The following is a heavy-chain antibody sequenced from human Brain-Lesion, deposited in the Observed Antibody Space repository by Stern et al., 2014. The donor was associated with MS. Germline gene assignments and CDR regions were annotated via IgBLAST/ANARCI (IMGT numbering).Heavy chain of an antibody. J-gene: IGHJ3*02. V-gene: IGHV4-61*02. Sequence: VQLEESGPGLVKPSQTLSLTCTVSGASISSGTYFWTWIRQPAGKGLEWIGRISTSGSTTYNPSLKSRVTISLDTPTQEFYLKLSSVTAADTAVYYCARAYYYDTSGDSDAFNIWGQGTQVTVSS. D-gene: IGHD3-22*01. CDR1: GASISSGTYF. CDR3: ARAYYYDTSGDSDAFNI. CDR2: ISTSGST.